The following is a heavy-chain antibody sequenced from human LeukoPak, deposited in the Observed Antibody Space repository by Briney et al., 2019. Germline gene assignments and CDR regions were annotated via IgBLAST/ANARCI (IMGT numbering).Heavy chain of an antibody. CDR3: TTDPLRPFDY. Sequence: KPGGSLRLSCAASGFTFSNAWMSWVRQAPGKGLEWVGRIKSKTDGRTTDYAAPVKGRFTISRDGSKNTLYLQMNSLKTEDTAVYYCTTDPLRPFDYWGQGTLVTVSS. CDR2: IKSKTDGRTT. D-gene: IGHD6-6*01. V-gene: IGHV3-15*01. J-gene: IGHJ4*02. CDR1: GFTFSNAW.